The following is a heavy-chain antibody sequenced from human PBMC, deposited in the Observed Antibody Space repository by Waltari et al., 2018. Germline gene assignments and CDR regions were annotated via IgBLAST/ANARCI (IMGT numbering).Heavy chain of an antibody. CDR2: INAGNGNT. Sequence: QVQLVQSGAEVKKPGASVKVSCKASGYTFTIYAMHWVRQAPGQRLEWMGWINAGNGNTKYSQKFQGRVTITRDTSASTAYMELSSLRSEDTAVYYCARRVGSSWYYFDYWGQGTLVTVSS. CDR1: GYTFTIYA. J-gene: IGHJ4*02. D-gene: IGHD6-13*01. V-gene: IGHV1-3*01. CDR3: ARRVGSSWYYFDY.